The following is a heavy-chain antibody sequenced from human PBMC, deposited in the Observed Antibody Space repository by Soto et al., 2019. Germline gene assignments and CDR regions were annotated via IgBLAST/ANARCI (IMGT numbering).Heavy chain of an antibody. CDR3: AKARGVQWLATDY. CDR1: GFTFNNYA. CDR2: ISGSGTST. Sequence: EVQLLESGGGLVQPGGSLRLSCAASGFTFNNYAMSWVRQAPGKGLEWVSSISGSGTSTYYADSVKGRSTFSRDNSKNTLYLEKNSLRVEDTAIYYCAKARGVQWLATDYWGQGTLVTVSS. D-gene: IGHD6-19*01. J-gene: IGHJ4*02. V-gene: IGHV3-23*01.